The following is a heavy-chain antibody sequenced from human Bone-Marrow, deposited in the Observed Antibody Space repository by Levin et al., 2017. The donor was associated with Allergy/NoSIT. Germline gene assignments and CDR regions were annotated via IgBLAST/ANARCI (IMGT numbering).Heavy chain of an antibody. D-gene: IGHD2-2*01. CDR3: ARAVPAAPAYYYYMDV. V-gene: IGHV3-64*01. CDR2: ISSNGGST. Sequence: LSLTCAASGFTFSSYAMHWVRQAPGKGLEYVSAISSNGGSTYYANSVKGRFTISRDNSKNTLYLQMGSLRAEDMAVYYCARAVPAAPAYYYYMDVWGKGTTVTVSS. J-gene: IGHJ6*03. CDR1: GFTFSSYA.